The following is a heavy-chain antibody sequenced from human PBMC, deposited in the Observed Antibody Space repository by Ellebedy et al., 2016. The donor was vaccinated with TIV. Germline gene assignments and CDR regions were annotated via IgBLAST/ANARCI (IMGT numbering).Heavy chain of an antibody. J-gene: IGHJ6*02. CDR2: IYHSGYT. CDR1: DGSVSSGGYS. CDR3: ARSLAASGKVTYYYGMDV. D-gene: IGHD6-13*01. V-gene: IGHV4-30-2*06. Sequence: SETLSLXCTVSDGSVSSGGYSWNWIRQSPGKGLEWIGYIYHSGYTSYNPSLKSRVTISVDTSKNQFSLNLRSVTAADTALYFCARSLAASGKVTYYYGMDVWGQGTTVTVSS.